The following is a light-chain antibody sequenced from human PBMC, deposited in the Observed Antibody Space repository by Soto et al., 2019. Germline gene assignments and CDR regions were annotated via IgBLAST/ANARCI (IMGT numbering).Light chain of an antibody. CDR3: QQYNSYST. CDR2: AAS. V-gene: IGKV1-17*01. J-gene: IGKJ1*01. Sequence: IQVTQSPSSLSASVVEIVTITFLASQDIRNELIWYQQKPGKAPKFLIFAASNLQSGVPSRFSGSGSGTEFTLTISSLQPDDFATYYCQQYNSYSTFGQGTKVDIK. CDR1: QDIRNE.